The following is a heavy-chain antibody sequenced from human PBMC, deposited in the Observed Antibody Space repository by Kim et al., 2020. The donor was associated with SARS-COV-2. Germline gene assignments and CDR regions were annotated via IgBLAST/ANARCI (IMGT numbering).Heavy chain of an antibody. CDR2: INSEGSTT. V-gene: IGHV3-74*01. Sequence: GGSLRLSCAASGFTFSSHWMHWVRPVPGKGLVRVSGINSEGSTTTYADSVKGRCNISRDNAKNTLYLQLNSLRAEDTAMYYCARGTLTTPRSAFDIWGQG. CDR1: GFTFSSHW. J-gene: IGHJ3*02. CDR3: ARGTLTTPRSAFDI. D-gene: IGHD4-17*01.